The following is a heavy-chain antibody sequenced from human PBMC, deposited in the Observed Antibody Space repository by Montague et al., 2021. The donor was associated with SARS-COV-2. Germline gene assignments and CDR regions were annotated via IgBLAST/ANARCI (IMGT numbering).Heavy chain of an antibody. J-gene: IGHJ2*01. Sequence: SETLSLTCAVNSGSLSNYYWSWIRQPPGKGLEWIGEIRLPGGTNYGPSLKRRVTMSLDTSNNHVPLTLNAVTTAVTAVYFCARAGSQRFFEFWGRGTLVTVSS. V-gene: IGHV4-34*01. CDR3: ARAGSQRFFEF. CDR2: IRLPGGT. D-gene: IGHD1-1*01. CDR1: SGSLSNYY.